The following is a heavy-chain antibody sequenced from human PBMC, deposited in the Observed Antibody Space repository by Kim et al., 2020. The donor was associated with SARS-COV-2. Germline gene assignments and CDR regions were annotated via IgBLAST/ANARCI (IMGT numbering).Heavy chain of an antibody. D-gene: IGHD4-4*01. J-gene: IGHJ4*02. CDR1: GFPFGSYT. V-gene: IGHV3-21*04. CDR3: ARGLVGTTAGVFAY. CDR2: ISSSSSYI. Sequence: GGSLRLSCAASGFPFGSYTMAWVRQAPGRGLEWVSTISSSSSYIYYSDSLRGRFTVSRDNAQNSLHLQMHSLRVDDTAVYYCARGLVGTTAGVFAYWREGVIVTVSS.